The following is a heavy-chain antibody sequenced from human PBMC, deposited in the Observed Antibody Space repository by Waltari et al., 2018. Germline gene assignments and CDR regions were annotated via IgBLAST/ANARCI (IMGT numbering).Heavy chain of an antibody. CDR3: ATYRTSSVGYYFDS. J-gene: IGHJ4*02. CDR1: GFTFSKFW. V-gene: IGHV3-7*02. Sequence: EVQLVESGGGLVQPGGSLRVSCAASGFTFSKFWMSWVLQAPGKGMEWVAKIKPDGSEKYSVEGRFTISRDNAKNSLYLQMNTLRAEDTAVYYCATYRTSSVGYYFDSWGQGTLVTVSS. D-gene: IGHD6-6*01. CDR2: IKPDGSEK.